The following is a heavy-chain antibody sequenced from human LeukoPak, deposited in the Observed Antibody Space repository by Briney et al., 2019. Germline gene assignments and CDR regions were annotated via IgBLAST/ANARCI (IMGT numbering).Heavy chain of an antibody. CDR3: ARSPAYYYDSSGYPEVYFDY. Sequence: SVKVSCKASGGTFSSYAISWVRQAPGQGLEWMEGIIPIFGTANYAQKFQGRVTITADESTSTAYMELSSLRSEDTAVYYCARSPAYYYDSSGYPEVYFDYWGQGTLVTVSS. V-gene: IGHV1-69*01. J-gene: IGHJ4*02. CDR1: GGTFSSYA. D-gene: IGHD3-22*01. CDR2: IIPIFGTA.